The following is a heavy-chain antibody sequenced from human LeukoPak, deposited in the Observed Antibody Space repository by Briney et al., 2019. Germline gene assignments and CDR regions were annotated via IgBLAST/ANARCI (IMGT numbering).Heavy chain of an antibody. CDR3: ARRRVTMIVVVRRYYFDY. V-gene: IGHV4-34*01. CDR2: INHSGGT. CDR1: GGSFSGYY. J-gene: IGHJ4*02. D-gene: IGHD3-22*01. Sequence: PSETLSLTCAVYGGSFSGYYWSWIRQPPGEGLEWIGEINHSGGTNYNPSLKSRATISVDTSKNQFSLKLSSVTAADTAVYYCARRRVTMIVVVRRYYFDYWGQGTLVTVSS.